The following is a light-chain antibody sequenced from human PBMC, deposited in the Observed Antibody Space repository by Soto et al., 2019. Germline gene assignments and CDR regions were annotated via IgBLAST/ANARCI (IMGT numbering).Light chain of an antibody. Sequence: LTQPASVSGSPGQWITISCTGTSSDVGGYNYVSWYQQPPGKAPKLMIYEVSNRPSGVSNRFSGSKSGNTASLTISGLQAEDEADYYCSSYTSSSSLGVFGTGTKVTVL. J-gene: IGLJ1*01. CDR2: EVS. CDR1: SSDVGGYNY. V-gene: IGLV2-14*03. CDR3: SSYTSSSSLGV.